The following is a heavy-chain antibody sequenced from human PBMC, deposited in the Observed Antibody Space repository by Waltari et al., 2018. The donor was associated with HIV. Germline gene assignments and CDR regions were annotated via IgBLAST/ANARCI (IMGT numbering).Heavy chain of an antibody. D-gene: IGHD6-19*01. V-gene: IGHV1-69*01. CDR1: GGTFSSYA. CDR2: IIPIFGTS. J-gene: IGHJ3*02. Sequence: QVQLVQSGAEVKKPGSSVKVSCKASGGTFSSYAISWVRQAPGQGLEWLGVIIPIFGTSSYAQNVQGRVTITADESTSTAYMELSSLRSEDTAVYYCSRMNEVAVAGTGFDAFDIWGQGTKVTVSS. CDR3: SRMNEVAVAGTGFDAFDI.